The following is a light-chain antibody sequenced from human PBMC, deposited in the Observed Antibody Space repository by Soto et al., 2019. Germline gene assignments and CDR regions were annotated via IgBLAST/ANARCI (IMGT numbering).Light chain of an antibody. V-gene: IGLV2-8*01. CDR1: SSDIGGYNY. J-gene: IGLJ1*01. CDR3: SSYAGNNKRYV. CDR2: EVS. Sequence: QSVLTQPPSASGSPGQSVTISCTGTSSDIGGYNYVSWYQQHPGKAPKLLIYEVSNRPSGVPDRFSGSKSGNTASLTVSGLQTEDEADYYCSSYAGNNKRYVFGTGTKVIVL.